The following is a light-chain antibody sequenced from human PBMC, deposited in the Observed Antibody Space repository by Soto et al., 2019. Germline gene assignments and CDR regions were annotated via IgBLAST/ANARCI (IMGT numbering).Light chain of an antibody. CDR2: GAS. J-gene: IGKJ2*01. CDR1: QSVRNSY. Sequence: EILLTQSPGTLSLSPGERATLSCRASQSVRNSYLAWYQQKPGQAPRLLIYGASGRATGIPDRFSGSGSGTDFTLPISRLEPEDFALYYCQQYGSSPYTFGQGTKLEI. CDR3: QQYGSSPYT. V-gene: IGKV3-20*01.